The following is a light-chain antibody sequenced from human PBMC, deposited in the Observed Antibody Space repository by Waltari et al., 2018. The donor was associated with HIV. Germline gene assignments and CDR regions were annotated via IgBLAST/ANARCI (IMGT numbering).Light chain of an antibody. V-gene: IGLV2-8*01. CDR3: SSYAGSDSPYV. CDR1: SSDVGGYNY. Sequence: QSALTQPPSASGSPGQSATIFCTGTSSDVGGYNYVSWYPQHPDKAPKLFIFEVNMRPSGVPDRFSGSKSGNTASLTVSGLQAEDEADYYCSSYAGSDSPYVFGSGTTVTVL. CDR2: EVN. J-gene: IGLJ1*01.